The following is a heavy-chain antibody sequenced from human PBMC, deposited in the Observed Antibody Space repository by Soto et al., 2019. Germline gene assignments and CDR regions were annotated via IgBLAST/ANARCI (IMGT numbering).Heavy chain of an antibody. J-gene: IGHJ5*02. CDR3: SGLATAYHAFDH. D-gene: IGHD1-1*01. CDR2: IHYSGTA. Sequence: QVQLLESGPGLVKPSETLSLSCTVSGGSIRSYFWSWIRQSPGKGLEWIGHIHYSGTANYNPSLKSRVTISVDTTKNQFSLRLTAVTAADTAVYYCSGLATAYHAFDHWGQGTLVTVSS. V-gene: IGHV4-59*01. CDR1: GGSIRSYF.